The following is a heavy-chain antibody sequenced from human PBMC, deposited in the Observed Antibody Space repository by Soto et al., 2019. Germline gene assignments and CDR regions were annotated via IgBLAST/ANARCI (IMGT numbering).Heavy chain of an antibody. D-gene: IGHD2-15*01. Sequence: GASAKVSLKASGYTFTGYYMHCVRQSPGQGLEWMGWINPNSGGTNYAQKFQGWVTMTRDTSISTAYMELSRLRSDDTAVYYCARDRSRWFDAFDIWGQGTMVTVSS. CDR1: GYTFTGYY. CDR3: ARDRSRWFDAFDI. CDR2: INPNSGGT. V-gene: IGHV1-2*04. J-gene: IGHJ3*02.